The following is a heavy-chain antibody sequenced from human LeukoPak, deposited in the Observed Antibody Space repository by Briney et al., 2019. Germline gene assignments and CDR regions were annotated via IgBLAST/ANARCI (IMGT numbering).Heavy chain of an antibody. CDR3: ARDRCSYGF. CDR1: GGFISTYY. V-gene: IGHV4-59*01. J-gene: IGHJ4*02. CDR2: ISYSGST. Sequence: SETLSLTCTVSGGFISTYYWSWIRQPPGKGLEWIGFISYSGSTYHNPSLKSRVTMSVDTSKNQFSLNLRSVTAADTAVYYCARDRCSYGFWGQGILVTVSS. D-gene: IGHD5-18*01.